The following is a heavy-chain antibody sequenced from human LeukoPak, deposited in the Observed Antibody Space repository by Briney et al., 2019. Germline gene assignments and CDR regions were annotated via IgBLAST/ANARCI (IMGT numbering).Heavy chain of an antibody. J-gene: IGHJ6*02. Sequence: SETLSLTCTVSGGSISSYYWSWIRQPPGKGLEWIGYIYYSGSTNYNPSLKSRVTISVDTSKNQFSLKLSSVTAADTAVYYCARDSSIPDYYGMDVWGQGTTVTVSS. CDR3: ARDSSIPDYYGMDV. V-gene: IGHV4-59*01. D-gene: IGHD2/OR15-2a*01. CDR1: GGSISSYY. CDR2: IYYSGST.